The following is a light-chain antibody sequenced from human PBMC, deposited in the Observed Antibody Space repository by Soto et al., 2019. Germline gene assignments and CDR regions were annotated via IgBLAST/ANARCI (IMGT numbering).Light chain of an antibody. Sequence: QSVLTQPPSVSAAPGQKVTISCSGSSSNIGGNSVSWYQQLPGTAPKPLIYDDNKRPSGIPDRFSGSKSGTSATLGITGFQTGDEADYYCGSWDSSLRAYVFGTGTKVTVL. CDR1: SSNIGGNS. V-gene: IGLV1-51*01. J-gene: IGLJ1*01. CDR2: DDN. CDR3: GSWDSSLRAYV.